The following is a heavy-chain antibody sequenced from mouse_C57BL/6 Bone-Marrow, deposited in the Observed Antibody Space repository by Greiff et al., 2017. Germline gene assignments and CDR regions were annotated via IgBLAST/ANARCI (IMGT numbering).Heavy chain of an antibody. J-gene: IGHJ4*01. CDR1: GFTFSSYT. D-gene: IGHD1-1*01. CDR2: ISGGGGNT. V-gene: IGHV5-9*01. CDR3: ASLTITTVGRGVYAMDY. Sequence: EVKVVESGGGLVKPGGSLKLSCAASGFTFSSYTMSWVRQTPEKRLEWVATISGGGGNTYYPDSVKGRFTISRDNAKNTRYLQMSSLRSEDTALYYCASLTITTVGRGVYAMDYWGQGTSVTVSS.